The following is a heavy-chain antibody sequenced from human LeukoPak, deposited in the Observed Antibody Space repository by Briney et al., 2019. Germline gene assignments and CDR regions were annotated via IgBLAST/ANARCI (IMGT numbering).Heavy chain of an antibody. Sequence: ASVTVSCTASVYTFTNYDINWVRQAPGQGLEWMGWMNTNSGNTGYAQRFQGRVTMTRDTSISTAYMELSSLRSDDTAVYYCARVTGSIDYWGQGTLVTVSS. D-gene: IGHD1-26*01. CDR3: ARVTGSIDY. V-gene: IGHV1-8*01. CDR1: VYTFTNYD. CDR2: MNTNSGNT. J-gene: IGHJ4*02.